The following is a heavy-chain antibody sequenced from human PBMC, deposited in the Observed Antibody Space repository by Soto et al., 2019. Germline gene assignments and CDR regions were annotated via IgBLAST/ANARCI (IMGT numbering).Heavy chain of an antibody. CDR1: GGSISSSSYY. J-gene: IGHJ4*02. V-gene: IGHV4-39*01. CDR3: ARHFVAVVIKGWGY. CDR2: IYYSGST. Sequence: PSETLYLTCTVAGGSISSSSYYWGWIRQPPGKGLEWIGSIYYSGSTYYNPSLKSRVTMSVDTSKNQFSLKLISVTAADTAVYYCARHFVAVVIKGWGYWGQGTRVTVS. D-gene: IGHD3-22*01.